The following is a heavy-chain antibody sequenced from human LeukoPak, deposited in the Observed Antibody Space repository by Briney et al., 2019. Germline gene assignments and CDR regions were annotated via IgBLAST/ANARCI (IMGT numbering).Heavy chain of an antibody. J-gene: IGHJ4*02. Sequence: GGSLRLSCVASGFTFTNYAMHWVRQAPAKGLEWVAIIWYDRTNKYYADSVKGRFTISRDNSQNTLYLQMNSLRAEDTAVYYCASAPPVGYNLDYWGQGTLVTVSS. CDR1: GFTFTNYA. CDR3: ASAPPVGYNLDY. CDR2: IWYDRTNK. D-gene: IGHD1-1*01. V-gene: IGHV3-33*01.